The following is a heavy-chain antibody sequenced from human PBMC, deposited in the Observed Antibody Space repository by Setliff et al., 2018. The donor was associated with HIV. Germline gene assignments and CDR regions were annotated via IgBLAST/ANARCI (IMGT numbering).Heavy chain of an antibody. D-gene: IGHD2-2*01. CDR1: GGPLSGHY. CDR2: TSHSGKT. V-gene: IGHV4-34*01. J-gene: IGHJ4*02. Sequence: KTSETLSLTCAVYGGPLSGHYWRWIRQPPGQGLEWIGETSHSGKTNYNPSLKSRVTISVDTSKNQFSLKLTSVTAADTAVYYCVTSSSWSSRLNFWGPGMLVTVSS. CDR3: VTSSSWSSRLNF.